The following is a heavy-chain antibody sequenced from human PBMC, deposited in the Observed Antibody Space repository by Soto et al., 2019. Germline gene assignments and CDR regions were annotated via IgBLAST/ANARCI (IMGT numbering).Heavy chain of an antibody. J-gene: IGHJ4*02. CDR1: DVSVSSGSYY. Sequence: SETLSLTCTVSDVSVSSGSYYWSWIRQPPGKGLEWIGYIYYSGSTNYNPSLKSRVTISVDTSKNQFSLKLSSVTAADTAVYYCARGVATIGDYFDYWGQGTLVTXSS. V-gene: IGHV4-61*01. D-gene: IGHD5-12*01. CDR3: ARGVATIGDYFDY. CDR2: IYYSGST.